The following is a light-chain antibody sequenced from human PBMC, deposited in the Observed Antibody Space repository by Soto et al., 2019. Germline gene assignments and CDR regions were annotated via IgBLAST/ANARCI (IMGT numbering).Light chain of an antibody. V-gene: IGKV1-5*03. CDR1: QSISSW. CDR3: QHYNTFPWT. Sequence: DIQMTQSPSSVSASVGDRITITCRASQSISSWLAWYQQKPGKAPNLLIHKASHLESGVPSRFSGSGSGTEFTLTIGSLQPGDFATYYCQHYNTFPWTFGQGTKVDIK. J-gene: IGKJ1*01. CDR2: KAS.